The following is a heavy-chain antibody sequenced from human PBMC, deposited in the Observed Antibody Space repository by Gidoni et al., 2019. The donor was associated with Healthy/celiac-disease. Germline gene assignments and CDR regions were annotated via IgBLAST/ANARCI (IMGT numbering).Heavy chain of an antibody. CDR3: ARRTRKLKVASIAARLAFDI. CDR2: MNHSGST. V-gene: IGHV4-34*01. J-gene: IGHJ3*02. D-gene: IGHD6-6*01. Sequence: QVQLQQWGAGLLKPSETLSLTCAVYGGSFSGYYWSWIRQPPGKGLEWLGEMNHSGSTNYTPSLKSRVTISVDTYKNQFSLKLSSVTAADTAVYYCARRTRKLKVASIAARLAFDIWGQGTMVTVSS. CDR1: GGSFSGYY.